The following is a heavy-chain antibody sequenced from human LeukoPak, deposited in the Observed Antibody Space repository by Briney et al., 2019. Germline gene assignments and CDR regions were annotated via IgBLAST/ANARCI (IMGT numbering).Heavy chain of an antibody. CDR3: ARVPLTGDLGSDY. J-gene: IGHJ4*02. V-gene: IGHV1-69*04. D-gene: IGHD7-27*01. Sequence: SVKVSCKASGGTFSSYAISWVRQAPGQGLEWMGRIIPILGIASYAQKFQGRVTMTRDTSTSTVYMELSSLRSEDTAVYYCARVPLTGDLGSDYWGQGTLVTVSS. CDR1: GGTFSSYA. CDR2: IIPILGIA.